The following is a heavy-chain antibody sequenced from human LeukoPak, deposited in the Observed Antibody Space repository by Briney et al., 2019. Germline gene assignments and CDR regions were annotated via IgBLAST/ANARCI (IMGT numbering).Heavy chain of an antibody. CDR2: IYHSGST. V-gene: IGHV4-38-2*01. CDR3: ARRGSSCWPGVYYFDY. Sequence: SETLSLTCAVSGYSISSGYYWGWIRQPPGKGLEWIGSIYHSGSTYYNPSLKSRVTISVDTSKNQFSLKMSSVTAADTAVYYCARRGSSCWPGVYYFDYWGQGTLVTVSS. J-gene: IGHJ4*02. D-gene: IGHD6-19*01. CDR1: GYSISSGYY.